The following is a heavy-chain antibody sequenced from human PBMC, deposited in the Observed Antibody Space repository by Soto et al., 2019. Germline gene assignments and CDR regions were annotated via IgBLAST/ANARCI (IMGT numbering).Heavy chain of an antibody. CDR3: TTPTRYDKYGLNV. V-gene: IGHV3-15*07. CDR1: GFTFTNAW. D-gene: IGHD3-9*01. Sequence: GGSLRLSCAGSGFTFTNAWMNWVRQAPGKGLEWVGRVTSKIDGGTTDYAAPVKGRFIISRDDSKNTLYLQMNSLQTEDSAIYYCTTPTRYDKYGLNVWGQGTTVTVSS. J-gene: IGHJ6*02. CDR2: VTSKIDGGTT.